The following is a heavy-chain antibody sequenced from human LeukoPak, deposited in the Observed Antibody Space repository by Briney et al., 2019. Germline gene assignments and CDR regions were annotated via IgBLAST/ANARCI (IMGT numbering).Heavy chain of an antibody. J-gene: IGHJ6*03. CDR3: LAGYYYYYMDV. D-gene: IGHD6-13*01. CDR1: GFAFSNYW. CDR2: INTHGSST. Sequence: GGSLRLSCAASGFAFSNYWLHWVRQAPGKGLVWVARINTHGSSTNYADSVKGRFTISRDNAKNTLYLQMTSLSAEDTAVYYALAGYYYYYMDVWDKGTTVTVSS. V-gene: IGHV3-74*01.